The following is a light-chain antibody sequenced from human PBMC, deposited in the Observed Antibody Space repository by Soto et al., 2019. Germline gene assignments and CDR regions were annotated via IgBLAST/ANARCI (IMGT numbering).Light chain of an antibody. CDR2: TAS. J-gene: IGKJ1*01. Sequence: AIQMTQSPSSLSASVGDRGIITCRASQAIRNDVGWYQQKPGKAPKLLIYTASTLQSGVPSRFSGSGSGADFTLTIRSLQPEDSATYYCLNDYSYPRTFGQGTKVEIK. CDR3: LNDYSYPRT. CDR1: QAIRND. V-gene: IGKV1-6*01.